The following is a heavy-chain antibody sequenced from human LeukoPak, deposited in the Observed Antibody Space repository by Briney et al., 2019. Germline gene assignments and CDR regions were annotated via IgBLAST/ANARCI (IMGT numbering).Heavy chain of an antibody. D-gene: IGHD6-6*01. J-gene: IGHJ4*02. CDR3: ARDRYGSSPRDYYFDY. V-gene: IGHV3-48*01. Sequence: GGSLRLSCAASGFTFSSYSMNWVRQAPGKGLEWVSYISSSSSTIYYADSVKGRFTISRDNAKNSLYLQMNSLRAEDTAVYYCARDRYGSSPRDYYFDYWGQGTLVTVSS. CDR1: GFTFSSYS. CDR2: ISSSSSTI.